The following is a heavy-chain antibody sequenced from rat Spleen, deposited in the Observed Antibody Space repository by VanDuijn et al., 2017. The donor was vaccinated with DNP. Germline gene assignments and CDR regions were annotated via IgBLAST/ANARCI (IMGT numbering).Heavy chain of an antibody. D-gene: IGHD1-10*01. CDR3: ARHNNYYFDY. V-gene: IGHV5-25*01. J-gene: IGHJ2*01. CDR2: IPPGGGNT. CDR1: GFTFSNYF. Sequence: EVQLVESGRGLVQPGESMKLSCAASGFTFSNYFMACVRQAPTKGLEWVASIPPGGGNTYYRDSVKGRFTISRDNAKSTLYLQRDSLRSEDTVTYYCARHNNYYFDYWGQGVMVTVSS.